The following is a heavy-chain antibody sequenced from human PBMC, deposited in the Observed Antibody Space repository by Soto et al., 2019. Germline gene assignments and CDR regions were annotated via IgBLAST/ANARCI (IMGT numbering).Heavy chain of an antibody. V-gene: IGHV2-5*02. CDR3: AHKRDVSRGFKS. J-gene: IGHJ5*01. CDR2: IYWDDDQ. Sequence: HGLDLEWLALIYWDDDQRYNPSLKNRLTITKDTSRNQVVLTMTNMDPVDTATYYCAHKRDVSRGFKSWGQGTLVTVSS.